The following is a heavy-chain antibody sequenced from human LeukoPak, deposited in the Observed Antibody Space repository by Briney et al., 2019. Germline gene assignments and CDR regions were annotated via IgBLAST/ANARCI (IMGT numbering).Heavy chain of an antibody. V-gene: IGHV3-74*01. D-gene: IGHD2-8*01. Sequence: GGSLRLSCAASGFTFTSHLINWVRQPPGKGLVWVSRVSGDGRTTNYADSVKGRFTISRDNAKNTVYLQMDSLRVEDTAVYYCVRTTNGPEHWGQGTLVTVSS. CDR1: GFTFTSHL. J-gene: IGHJ1*01. CDR2: VSGDGRTT. CDR3: VRTTNGPEH.